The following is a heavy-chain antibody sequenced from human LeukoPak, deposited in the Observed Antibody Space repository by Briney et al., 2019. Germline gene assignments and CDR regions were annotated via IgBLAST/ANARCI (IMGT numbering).Heavy chain of an antibody. Sequence: GGSLRLSCAASGLTFSSYGMHWVRQAPGKGLEWVAVISYDGSNKYYADSVKGRFTISRDNSKNTLYLQMNSLRAEDTAVYYCAKKDGYSYGSSDYWGQGTLVTVSS. D-gene: IGHD5-18*01. CDR2: ISYDGSNK. J-gene: IGHJ4*02. V-gene: IGHV3-30*18. CDR3: AKKDGYSYGSSDY. CDR1: GLTFSSYG.